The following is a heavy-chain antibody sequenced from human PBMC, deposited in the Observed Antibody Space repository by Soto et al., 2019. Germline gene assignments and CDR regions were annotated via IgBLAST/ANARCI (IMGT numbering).Heavy chain of an antibody. V-gene: IGHV3-23*01. CDR3: AKTRGAMIYAISVYGMDV. J-gene: IGHJ6*04. Sequence: EVQLLESGGGFIHPGGSLRLSCAASGFSFSSFAMNWVRQAPGKGLEWVSIISGSADSTFYADSVKGRFTISRDNSKSTLYLQINSLRAEDTAVYYCAKTRGAMIYAISVYGMDVWGKGSTVTFSS. CDR1: GFSFSSFA. D-gene: IGHD2-8*01. CDR2: ISGSADST.